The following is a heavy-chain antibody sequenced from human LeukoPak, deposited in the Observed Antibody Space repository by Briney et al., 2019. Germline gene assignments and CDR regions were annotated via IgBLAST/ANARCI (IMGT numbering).Heavy chain of an antibody. V-gene: IGHV4-39*01. CDR2: IYYSGST. J-gene: IGHJ6*02. CDR3: ARRQITMVRGVPGYYGMDV. D-gene: IGHD3-10*01. Sequence: SETLSLTCTVSGGSISSSSYYWGWIRQPPGKGLEWIGSIYYSGSTYYNPSLKSRVTISVDTSKNQFSLKLSSVTAADTAVYYCARRQITMVRGVPGYYGMDVWGQGTTVTVSS. CDR1: GGSISSSSYY.